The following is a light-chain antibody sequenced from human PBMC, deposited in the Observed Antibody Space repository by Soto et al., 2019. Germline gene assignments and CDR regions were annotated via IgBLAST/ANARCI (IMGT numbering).Light chain of an antibody. CDR2: AAS. J-gene: IGKJ3*01. CDR3: QQLNSYPLS. Sequence: IQLTQSPSSLSASVGDRVTITCRASQGISSYLTWYQQKPGKAPKLLIYAASTLQSGVPSRFSGSGSGTDFTLTIISLQPEDFATDYCQQLNSYPLSFGPGTKVDIK. V-gene: IGKV1-9*01. CDR1: QGISSY.